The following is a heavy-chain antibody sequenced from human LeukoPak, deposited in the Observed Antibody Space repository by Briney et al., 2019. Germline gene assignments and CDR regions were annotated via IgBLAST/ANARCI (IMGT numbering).Heavy chain of an antibody. CDR3: ARAPSEIGGYYPEYFRH. J-gene: IGHJ1*01. Sequence: GGSLRLSCAASGFTFSTYWMHWVRQAPGKGLVWVSRIKSDGGTNYADSVRGRFTISGDNAKKTVSLQMNSLRPEDTGVYYCARAPSEIGGYYPEYFRHWGQGTLVTVSS. D-gene: IGHD3-22*01. V-gene: IGHV3-74*01. CDR1: GFTFSTYW. CDR2: IKSDGGT.